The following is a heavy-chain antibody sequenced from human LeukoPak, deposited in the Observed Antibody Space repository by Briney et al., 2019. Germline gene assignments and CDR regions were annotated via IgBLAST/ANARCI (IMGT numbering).Heavy chain of an antibody. CDR3: ARLDNYYDSSGYHSPIYNWFDP. D-gene: IGHD3-22*01. CDR1: GYTFTSYD. CDR2: MNPNSGNT. V-gene: IGHV1-8*03. Sequence: APVKVSCKASGYTFTSYDINWVRQATGQGLEWMGWMNPNSGNTGYAQKFQGRVTITRNTSISTAYMELSSLRSEDTAVYYCARLDNYYDSSGYHSPIYNWFDPWGQGTLVTVSS. J-gene: IGHJ5*02.